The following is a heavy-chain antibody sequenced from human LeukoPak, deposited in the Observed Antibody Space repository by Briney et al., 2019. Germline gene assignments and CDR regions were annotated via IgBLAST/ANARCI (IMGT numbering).Heavy chain of an antibody. CDR1: GGSMSSYY. J-gene: IGHJ4*02. CDR2: IYTSGST. D-gene: IGHD5-18*01. Sequence: PSETLSLTCTVSGGSMSSYYWSWIRQPAGKGLEWIGRIYTSGSTNYNPSLKSRVTMSVDTSKNQFSLKLSSVTAADTAVYYCARVGDSYGLYYFDYWGQGTLVTVSS. V-gene: IGHV4-4*07. CDR3: ARVGDSYGLYYFDY.